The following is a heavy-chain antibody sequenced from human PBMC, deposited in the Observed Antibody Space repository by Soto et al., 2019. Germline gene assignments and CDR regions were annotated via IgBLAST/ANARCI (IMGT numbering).Heavy chain of an antibody. CDR3: AREEYYYGPGALFAY. D-gene: IGHD3-10*01. CDR1: GGTFSSYT. V-gene: IGHV1-69*04. J-gene: IGHJ4*02. Sequence: GASVKVSCKASGGTFSSYTISWVRQAPGQGLEWMGRIIPILGIANYAQKFQGRVTITADKSTSTAYMELSSLRSEDTAVYYCAREEYYYGPGALFAYWGQGTLVTVSS. CDR2: IIPILGIA.